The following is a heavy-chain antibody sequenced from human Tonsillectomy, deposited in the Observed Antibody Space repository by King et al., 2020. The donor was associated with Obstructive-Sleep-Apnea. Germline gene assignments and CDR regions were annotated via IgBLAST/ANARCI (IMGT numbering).Heavy chain of an antibody. J-gene: IGHJ2*01. CDR3: AGGGAVTAPNWYFDL. CDR1: GGSISRSSNY. Sequence: QLQESGPGLVKPSETLSLTCTVSGGSISRSSNYWGWIRQPPGKGLEWIGNIYYSGNTYYNPSLKCRVTISVDTSKNQISLNLSSVTAADTAVYYCAGGGAVTAPNWYFDLWGRGTLVTVSS. D-gene: IGHD2-21*02. V-gene: IGHV4-39*07. CDR2: IYYSGNT.